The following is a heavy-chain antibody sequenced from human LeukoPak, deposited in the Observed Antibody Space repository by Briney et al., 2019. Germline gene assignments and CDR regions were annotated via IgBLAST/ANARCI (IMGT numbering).Heavy chain of an antibody. CDR2: IYYSGST. V-gene: IGHV4-39*01. CDR3: ATLRFLEWFWDY. D-gene: IGHD3-3*01. CDR1: GGSISSGSYY. Sequence: PSETLSLTCTVSGGSISSGSYYWGWIRQPPGKGLECIGAIYYSGSTYYNPSLKSRVMISVDTSKNQFSLKLSSVTAADTAVYYCATLRFLEWFWDYWGQGTLVTVSS. J-gene: IGHJ4*02.